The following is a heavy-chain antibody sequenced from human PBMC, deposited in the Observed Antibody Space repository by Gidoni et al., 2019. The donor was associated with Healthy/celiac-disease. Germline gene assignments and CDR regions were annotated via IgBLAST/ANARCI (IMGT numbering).Heavy chain of an antibody. Sequence: VQLQESGSGLVKPSETLSLTCTLSGGSISSYSWSWIRQPPGKGLAWTGYIYDSGRTNSNPSLKSRVTISVDTSKNQRSLKLSSVTAADTAVYYCARDGNYYDSSGYSADAFDIWGQGTMVTVSS. CDR2: IYDSGRT. D-gene: IGHD3-22*01. CDR3: ARDGNYYDSSGYSADAFDI. V-gene: IGHV4-59*01. J-gene: IGHJ3*02. CDR1: GGSISSYS.